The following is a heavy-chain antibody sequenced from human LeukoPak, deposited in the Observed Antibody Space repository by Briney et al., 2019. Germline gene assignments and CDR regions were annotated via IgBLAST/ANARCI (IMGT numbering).Heavy chain of an antibody. J-gene: IGHJ3*02. CDR1: GFTFSRDS. V-gene: IGHV3-21*01. Sequence: GGSLRLSCAASGFTFSRDSMNWVRQAPGKGLEWVSSISSSSTYIYYADSVEGRFTISRNNAKNSLHLQMNSLRAEDTAVYYCARGGGYSGYDLDAFDIWGQGTMATVSS. D-gene: IGHD5-12*01. CDR2: ISSSSTYI. CDR3: ARGGGYSGYDLDAFDI.